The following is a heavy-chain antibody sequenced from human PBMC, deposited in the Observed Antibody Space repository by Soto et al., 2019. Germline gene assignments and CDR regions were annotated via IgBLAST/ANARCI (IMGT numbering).Heavy chain of an antibody. V-gene: IGHV3-33*01. CDR2: IWYDGSKK. CDR3: ARAPPDHDSYNNWFVP. D-gene: IGHD3-22*01. CDR1: GFTFSTYG. Sequence: SLSLSCAASGFTFSTYGMHWVRQGPGKVFEWVAVIWYDGSKKYSGDSVKGRFTISRDNSKNTLSLQMNSLRADDTAVHYCARAPPDHDSYNNWFVPLDPGPLVTLSP. J-gene: IGHJ5*01.